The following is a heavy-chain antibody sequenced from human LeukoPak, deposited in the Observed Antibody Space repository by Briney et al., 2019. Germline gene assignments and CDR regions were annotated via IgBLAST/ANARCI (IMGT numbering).Heavy chain of an antibody. Sequence: SEALSLTCTVSGGSISSYYWSWIRQPPGKGLEWIGYIYYSGSTNYNPSLKSRVTISVDTSKNQFSLKLSPVTAADTAVYYCAGEATVVTPGPNAFDIWGQGTMVTVSS. J-gene: IGHJ3*02. D-gene: IGHD4-23*01. CDR3: AGEATVVTPGPNAFDI. CDR1: GGSISSYY. V-gene: IGHV4-59*01. CDR2: IYYSGST.